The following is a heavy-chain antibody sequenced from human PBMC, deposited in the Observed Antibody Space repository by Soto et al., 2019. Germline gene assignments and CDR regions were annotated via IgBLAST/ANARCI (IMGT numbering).Heavy chain of an antibody. Sequence: QVQLAESGGGLVEPGGYLRISCAASGFTFSDYDMSWIRQSPGKGLEWVSFVSSSGTTMYFADSVKGRFTNSRDNAKNSLYLQMNSLRAEDTAVYYCARMGPRAARPSYLGQGTLGTVSS. CDR1: GFTFSDYD. D-gene: IGHD6-6*01. J-gene: IGHJ4*02. V-gene: IGHV3-11*01. CDR3: ARMGPRAARPSY. CDR2: VSSSGTTM.